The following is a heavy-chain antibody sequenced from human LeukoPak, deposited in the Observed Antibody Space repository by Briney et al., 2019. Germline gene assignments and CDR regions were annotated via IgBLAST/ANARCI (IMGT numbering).Heavy chain of an antibody. CDR2: ISGSGGST. J-gene: IGHJ4*02. D-gene: IGHD6-13*01. CDR1: GFTFSSYA. V-gene: IGHV3-23*01. Sequence: GGSLRLSCAASGFTFSSYAMSWVRQAPGKGLEWVSAISGSGGSTYYADSVKGRFTISRDNSKNTLYLQMNSLRAEDTAVYYCAKVGQSSSWYLKYYFDYWGQGTLVTVSS. CDR3: AKVGQSSSWYLKYYFDY.